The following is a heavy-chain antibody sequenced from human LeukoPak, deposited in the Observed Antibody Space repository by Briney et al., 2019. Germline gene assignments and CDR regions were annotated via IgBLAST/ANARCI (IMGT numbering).Heavy chain of an antibody. D-gene: IGHD6-19*01. CDR1: GGSISSYY. Sequence: SETLFLTCTVSGGSISSYYWTWIRQPPEKGLEWIGYIYYNGSTNYNPSLKSRVTISVDTSKNQFSLKLSSVTAADTAVYYCARQSRGIAVAGLDCWGQGTLVTVSS. CDR2: IYYNGST. CDR3: ARQSRGIAVAGLDC. V-gene: IGHV4-59*08. J-gene: IGHJ4*02.